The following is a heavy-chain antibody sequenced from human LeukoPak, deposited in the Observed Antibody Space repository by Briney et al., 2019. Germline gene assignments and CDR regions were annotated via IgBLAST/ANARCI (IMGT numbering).Heavy chain of an antibody. Sequence: SETLSLTCNVSGGSISNYFWSWIRQPPGRGLEWIGYISYLGSTNYNPSLKGRVTFSVDTSKNQISLRVISVTAADTAVYYCARSDYYGSGRGFDIWGQGTMVTVSS. CDR2: ISYLGST. D-gene: IGHD3-10*01. V-gene: IGHV4-59*12. CDR3: ARSDYYGSGRGFDI. CDR1: GGSISNYF. J-gene: IGHJ3*02.